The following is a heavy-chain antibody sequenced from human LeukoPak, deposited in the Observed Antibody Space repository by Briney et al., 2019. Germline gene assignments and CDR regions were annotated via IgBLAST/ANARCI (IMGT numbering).Heavy chain of an antibody. CDR2: INTDGSST. V-gene: IGHV3-74*01. CDR1: GFTFSSYW. J-gene: IGHJ4*02. Sequence: GGSLRLSCAASGFTFSSYWMHWVRQAPGKGLVWVSRINTDGSSTSYADSVKGRFTISRDNAKNTLYLQMNSLRAEDTAVYYCAREADTYYDFWSGYYTAGEPDYWGQGTLVTVSS. CDR3: AREADTYYDFWSGYYTAGEPDY. D-gene: IGHD3-3*01.